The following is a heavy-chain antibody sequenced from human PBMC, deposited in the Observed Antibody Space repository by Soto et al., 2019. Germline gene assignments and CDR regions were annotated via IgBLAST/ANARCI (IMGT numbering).Heavy chain of an antibody. CDR2: IYPGDSDT. J-gene: IGHJ5*02. D-gene: IGHD2-15*01. Sequence: EVQLVQSGAEVKKPGESLKISCKGSGYSFTSYWIGWVRQMPGKGLEWMGIIYPGDSDTRYSPSFQGQVTISADKSISTAYLQWSSLKASDTAMYYCARHSRVAASTYNWFDPWGQGTLVTVSS. CDR1: GYSFTSYW. CDR3: ARHSRVAASTYNWFDP. V-gene: IGHV5-51*01.